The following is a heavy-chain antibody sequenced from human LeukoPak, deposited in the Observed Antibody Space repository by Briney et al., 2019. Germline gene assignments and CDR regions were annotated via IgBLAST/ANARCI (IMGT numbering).Heavy chain of an antibody. J-gene: IGHJ5*02. CDR3: TRNNYGVNWFDP. Sequence: ASVKVSCKASGYTFTDYYLHWVRQAPGQGLEWMGWINPNNGDTGFVQKFQGRVTMTRDTSISTAYMELTSLNSDDTAVYYCTRNNYGVNWFDPWGQGTLVTVSS. D-gene: IGHD5-24*01. CDR1: GYTFTDYY. CDR2: INPNNGDT. V-gene: IGHV1-2*02.